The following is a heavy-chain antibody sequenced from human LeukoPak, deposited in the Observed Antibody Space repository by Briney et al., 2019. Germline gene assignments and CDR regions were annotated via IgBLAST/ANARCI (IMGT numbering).Heavy chain of an antibody. CDR3: AKYGLGSGIQVWGDFGMDV. Sequence: GGSLRLSCVASGFTFSSYGMSWVRQAPGKGLEWVSAISGSGGSTYYADSVKGRFTISRDNSKNTLYLQMNSLRAEDTAVYYCAKYGLGSGIQVWGDFGMDVWGQGTTVTVSS. D-gene: IGHD5-18*01. V-gene: IGHV3-23*01. CDR2: ISGSGGST. CDR1: GFTFSSYG. J-gene: IGHJ6*02.